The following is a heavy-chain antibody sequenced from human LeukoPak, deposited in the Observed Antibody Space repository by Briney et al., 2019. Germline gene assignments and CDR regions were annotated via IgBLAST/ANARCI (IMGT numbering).Heavy chain of an antibody. D-gene: IGHD2-2*01. CDR3: ATLSPVVPEVHSAPVWFDP. CDR1: GFTFRNYD. Sequence: PGGSLRLSCAASGFTFRNYDIHWVRQAPGKGLEWVSFIEKDGNKRYYADSVKGRLIISRDNSKNTVSLQMNSLRVEDTALYYCATLSPVVPEVHSAPVWFDPWGQGTLVTVSS. V-gene: IGHV3-30*02. J-gene: IGHJ5*02. CDR2: IEKDGNKR.